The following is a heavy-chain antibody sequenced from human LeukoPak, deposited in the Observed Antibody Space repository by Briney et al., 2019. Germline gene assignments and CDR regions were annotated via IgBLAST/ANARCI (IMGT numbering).Heavy chain of an antibody. CDR3: ARGAPNWGYDY. CDR2: MSPNSGDT. CDR1: GYTFISYD. J-gene: IGHJ4*02. V-gene: IGHV1-8*01. D-gene: IGHD7-27*01. Sequence: ASVKLSCEASGYTFISYDFNWVRQATGQGPEWVGWMSPNSGDTGYAENFQDRVTMTRNTSISTAYRELSSLRSDDTGVYYCARGAPNWGYDYWGPGTLVTVSS.